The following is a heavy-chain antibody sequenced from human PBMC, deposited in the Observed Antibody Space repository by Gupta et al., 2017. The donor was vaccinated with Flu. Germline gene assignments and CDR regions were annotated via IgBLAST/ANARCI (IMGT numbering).Heavy chain of an antibody. V-gene: IGHV4-4*07. CDR3: ARDSSSSPENYGMDV. CDR1: GGSIRSYY. Sequence: QVQLQESGPGLVKPSETLSLTSPVSGGSIRSYYWSWIRQPAGKGLEWIGRIYTSGSTNYNPSLKSRVTMSVDTSKNQFSLKLSSVTAADTAVYYCARDSSSSPENYGMDVWGQGTTVTVSS. D-gene: IGHD6-6*01. CDR2: IYTSGST. J-gene: IGHJ6*02.